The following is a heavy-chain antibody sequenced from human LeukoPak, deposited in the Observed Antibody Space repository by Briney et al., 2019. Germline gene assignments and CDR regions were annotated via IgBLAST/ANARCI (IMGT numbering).Heavy chain of an antibody. D-gene: IGHD2-21*02. CDR1: GYSINSGYD. V-gene: IGHV4-38-2*01. CDR3: ARSYCGGDCYSP. Sequence: SDTLSLTCGVCGYSINSGYDWGWIRQPPGKGLEWIGIIYHSGSTYYNPSLKSRVTISVDTSNNQFSLKLISVTAADTAVYYYARSYCGGDCYSPWSQGTLVTVSS. J-gene: IGHJ5*02. CDR2: IYHSGST.